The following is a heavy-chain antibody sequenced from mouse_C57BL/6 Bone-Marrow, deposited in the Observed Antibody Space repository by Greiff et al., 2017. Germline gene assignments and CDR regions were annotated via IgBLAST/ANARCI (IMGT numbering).Heavy chain of an antibody. CDR1: GFTFSDYY. J-gene: IGHJ1*03. CDR2: ISNGGGST. CDR3: SRPNYHGSSYFDV. Sequence: DVLLVESGGGLVQPGGSLTLSCAASGFTFSDYYMYWVRQTPEKRLEWVAYISNGGGSTDYPDTVKGRFIISRDTAKNTRYLEMSLLKSEDTAMYYCSRPNYHGSSYFDVWGTGTTVTVSS. D-gene: IGHD1-1*01. V-gene: IGHV5-12*01.